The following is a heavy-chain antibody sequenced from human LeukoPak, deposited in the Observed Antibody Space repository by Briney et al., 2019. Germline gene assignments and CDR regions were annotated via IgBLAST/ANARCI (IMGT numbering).Heavy chain of an antibody. D-gene: IGHD3-10*01. V-gene: IGHV1-8*01. J-gene: IGHJ4*02. Sequence: ASVKVSCKASGYTPTSYDIDWVRQAPGQGLEWMGWMNPNSGNTGYAPKFQGRVTMNRNTTISTAYMEVNSLRSEETAVYHCARCLGSVSVLWGQGTPVTVSP. CDR3: ARCLGSVSVL. CDR2: MNPNSGNT. CDR1: GYTPTSYD.